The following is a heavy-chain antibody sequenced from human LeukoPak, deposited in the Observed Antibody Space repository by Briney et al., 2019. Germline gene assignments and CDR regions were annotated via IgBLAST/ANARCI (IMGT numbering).Heavy chain of an antibody. CDR3: TRDRSRAEDD. CDR1: GCTFSGHW. V-gene: IGHV3-7*01. CDR2: INQGGSDK. D-gene: IGHD1-14*01. Sequence: PGGSLRLSCAASGCTFSGHWMRWVRQAPGKGLEWVANINQGGSDKYYVDSVKGRFTITRDNANNLLYLQMNSLRGEDTAVYYCTRDRSRAEDDWGQGTLVTVSS. J-gene: IGHJ4*02.